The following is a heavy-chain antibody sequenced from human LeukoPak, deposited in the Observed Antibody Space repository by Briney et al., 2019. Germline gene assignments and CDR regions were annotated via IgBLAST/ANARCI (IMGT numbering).Heavy chain of an antibody. CDR2: VYYSGST. J-gene: IGHJ4*02. V-gene: IGHV4-59*01. CDR1: GGSISSYY. D-gene: IGHD1-26*01. CDR3: ARGPGSGTYWAFDY. Sequence: SETLSLTCTVSGGSISSYYWSWIRQPPGKGLEWIGYVYYSGSTSYNPSLKSRVTVSVDTSKNQFSLKLSSVTAADAAVYYCARGPGSGTYWAFDYWGQGTLVTVSS.